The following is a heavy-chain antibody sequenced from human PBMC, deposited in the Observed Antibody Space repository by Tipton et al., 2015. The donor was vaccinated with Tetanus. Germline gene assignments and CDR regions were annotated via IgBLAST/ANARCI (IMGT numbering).Heavy chain of an antibody. Sequence: CAASGFTFSSYAMHWVRQAPGKGLEWVAVISYDGSNKYYADSVKGRFTISRDNSKNTLYLQMNSLRAEDTAVYYCARADGYCSGGSCPEDYYFDYWGQGTLVTVSS. CDR1: GFTFSSYA. J-gene: IGHJ4*02. D-gene: IGHD2-15*01. CDR2: ISYDGSNK. V-gene: IGHV3-30-3*01. CDR3: ARADGYCSGGSCPEDYYFDY.